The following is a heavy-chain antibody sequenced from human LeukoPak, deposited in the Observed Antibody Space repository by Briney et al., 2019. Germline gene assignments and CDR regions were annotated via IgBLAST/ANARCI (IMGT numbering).Heavy chain of an antibody. Sequence: GGSLRLSCAASGFTFKSAWMTWVRQAPGKGLECVANIKEGGSAKNYLDSVKGRFTISRDNTKNSLYLQLSSLRAEDTAVYYCARDFAYNTFDYWGQGTLVTVSS. CDR2: IKEGGSAK. D-gene: IGHD1-14*01. V-gene: IGHV3-7*01. J-gene: IGHJ4*02. CDR1: GFTFKSAW. CDR3: ARDFAYNTFDY.